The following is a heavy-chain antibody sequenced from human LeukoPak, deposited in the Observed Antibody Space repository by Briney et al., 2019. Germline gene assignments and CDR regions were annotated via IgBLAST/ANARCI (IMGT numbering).Heavy chain of an antibody. J-gene: IGHJ4*02. D-gene: IGHD3-10*01. V-gene: IGHV4-34*01. Sequence: SETLSLTCAVYGGSFSGYYLSWIRQPPGKGLEWIGEINHSGSTNYNPSLKRRVTISVDTSKNQFSLKLSSVTAADTAVYYCARWSMVRVVIIFDYWGQGTLDRVSS. CDR3: ARWSMVRVVIIFDY. CDR2: INHSGST. CDR1: GGSFSGYY.